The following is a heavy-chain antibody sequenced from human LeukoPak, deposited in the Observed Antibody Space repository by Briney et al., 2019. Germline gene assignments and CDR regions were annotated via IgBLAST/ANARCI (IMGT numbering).Heavy chain of an antibody. CDR3: ARQRLDSFRGMEL. J-gene: IGHJ6*02. V-gene: IGHV1-69*04. D-gene: IGHD1-1*01. CDR1: GGTFSSYA. Sequence: ASVKVSCKASGGTFSSYAISWVRQAPGQGLEWMGRIIPILGIANYAQKFQGRVTITADKSTSTAYMELSSLRSEDTAVYYCARQRLDSFRGMELWGQGTTVTVSS. CDR2: IIPILGIA.